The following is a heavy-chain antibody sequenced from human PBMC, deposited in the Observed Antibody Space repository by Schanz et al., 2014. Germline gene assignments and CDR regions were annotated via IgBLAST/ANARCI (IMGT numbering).Heavy chain of an antibody. D-gene: IGHD1-1*01. CDR2: ISGSSRTI. J-gene: IGHJ4*02. CDR3: AGDRRNADLDY. V-gene: IGHV3-48*01. CDR1: GFTFSSYA. Sequence: EVQLLESGGGLVQPGGSLRLSCAASGFTFSSYAMTWVRQAPGMGLEWVSYISGSSRTIYYADSMKGRFTVSRDNAENALYLQMNSLRAEDTAVYYCAGDRRNADLDYWGQGTLVTVSS.